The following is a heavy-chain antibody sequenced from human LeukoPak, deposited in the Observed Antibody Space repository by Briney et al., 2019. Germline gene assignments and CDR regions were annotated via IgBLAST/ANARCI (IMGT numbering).Heavy chain of an antibody. J-gene: IGHJ3*02. D-gene: IGHD1-14*01. Sequence: SETLSLTCTVSGGSVSSGSYYWSWIRQPPGKGLEWIGYIYYSGSTNYNPSLKSRVTISVDTSKNQFSLKLSSVTAADTAVYYCARGESGNHAGFFDIWGQGTMVTVSS. CDR2: IYYSGST. CDR1: GGSVSSGSYY. V-gene: IGHV4-61*01. CDR3: ARGESGNHAGFFDI.